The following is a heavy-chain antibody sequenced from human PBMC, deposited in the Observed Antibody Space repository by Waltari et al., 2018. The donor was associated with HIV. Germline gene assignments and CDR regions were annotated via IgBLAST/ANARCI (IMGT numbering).Heavy chain of an antibody. Sequence: QVQLVQSGAEVKKPGSSVKVSCNASGDSFSHNAISWVRQAPGQGLEWMGGIIPVFGTTYYSQKFQGRVTITADVSLTTAYMDLSSLGSDDTAFYFCARGAASNTFNSYFDSWGQGVLVTVSS. V-gene: IGHV1-69*13. J-gene: IGHJ4*02. CDR3: ARGAASNTFNSYFDS. CDR1: GDSFSHNA. CDR2: IIPVFGTT. D-gene: IGHD6-25*01.